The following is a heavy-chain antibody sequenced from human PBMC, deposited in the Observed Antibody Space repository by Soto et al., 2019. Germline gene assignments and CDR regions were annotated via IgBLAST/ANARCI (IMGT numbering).Heavy chain of an antibody. CDR1: GGSISSYY. J-gene: IGHJ4*02. Sequence: SETLSLTCTVSGGSISSYYWSWIRQPPGKGLEWIGYIYYSGSTNYNPSLKSRVTISVDTSKNQFSLRLSSVTAADTAVYYCARVTVTTPYFDYWGQGTLVTVSS. CDR2: IYYSGST. V-gene: IGHV4-59*01. CDR3: ARVTVTTPYFDY. D-gene: IGHD4-4*01.